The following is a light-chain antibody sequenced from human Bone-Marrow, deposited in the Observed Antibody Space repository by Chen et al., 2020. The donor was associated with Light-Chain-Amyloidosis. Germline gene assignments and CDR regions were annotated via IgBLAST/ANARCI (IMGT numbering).Light chain of an antibody. V-gene: IGKV3-20*01. CDR3: QQYGGSPPYT. CDR2: GSS. CDR1: QSVSSTY. Sequence: EIVLTQSPGTLSLSPGERATLSCRASQSVSSTYLACYQQKPGQAPRLLIYGSSSRATGIPDRISGSGSGTDCTINISRLEPEDCAVYYCQQYGGSPPYTFGQLIQLEL. J-gene: IGKJ2*01.